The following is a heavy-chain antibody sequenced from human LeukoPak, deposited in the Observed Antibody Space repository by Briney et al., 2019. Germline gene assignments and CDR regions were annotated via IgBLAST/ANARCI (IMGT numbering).Heavy chain of an antibody. CDR1: GDSISSGNSY. V-gene: IGHV4-30-4*01. CDR2: IYYSGYT. Sequence: SQTLSLTCTVSGDSISSGNSYWSWIRQPPGKGLEWIGSIYYSGYTYHNPSLKSRVTISVDTSKDQFSLKLSAVTAADTAVYYCARAGQYYHDSAGYFPDFWGQGTLVTVSS. D-gene: IGHD3-22*01. J-gene: IGHJ4*02. CDR3: ARAGQYYHDSAGYFPDF.